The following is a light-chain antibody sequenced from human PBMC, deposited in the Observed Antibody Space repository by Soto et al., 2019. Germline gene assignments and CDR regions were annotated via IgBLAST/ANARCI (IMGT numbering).Light chain of an antibody. Sequence: EVVMTQSPATLSVSRGDGAALSCRARQGVGSNLAWYQQKPGQAPRLLVYGASTRATGVPARFSGSGSGTEFTLTISSLGSEDFAVYYCQQYNKWPLTFGQGTKVEIK. CDR3: QQYNKWPLT. CDR2: GAS. V-gene: IGKV3-15*01. J-gene: IGKJ1*01. CDR1: QGVGSN.